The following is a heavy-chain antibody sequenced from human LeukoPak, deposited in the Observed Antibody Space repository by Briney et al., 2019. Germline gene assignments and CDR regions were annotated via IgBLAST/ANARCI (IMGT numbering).Heavy chain of an antibody. Sequence: PGGSLRLSCAASGFTFSSYGMHWVRQAPGKGLEWVAVISYDGSNKYYADSVKGRFTISRDNSKNTLDLQMNSLRAEDTAGYYCARSPYGVASWFDPRGQGTLVTVSS. J-gene: IGHJ5*02. CDR1: GFTFSSYG. CDR3: ARSPYGVASWFDP. V-gene: IGHV3-30*03. CDR2: ISYDGSNK. D-gene: IGHD4-17*01.